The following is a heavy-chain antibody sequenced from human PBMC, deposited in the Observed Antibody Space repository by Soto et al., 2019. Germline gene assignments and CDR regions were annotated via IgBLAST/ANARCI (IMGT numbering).Heavy chain of an antibody. CDR1: GGSISSGGYY. Sequence: SETLSLTCTVSGGSISSGGYYWSWIRQHPGKGLEWIGYIYYSGSTYYNPSLKSRVTISVDTSKNQFSLKLSSVTAADPAVYYCARAYSSSWSAFDIWGQGTMVTVS. D-gene: IGHD6-13*01. CDR3: ARAYSSSWSAFDI. V-gene: IGHV4-31*03. CDR2: IYYSGST. J-gene: IGHJ3*02.